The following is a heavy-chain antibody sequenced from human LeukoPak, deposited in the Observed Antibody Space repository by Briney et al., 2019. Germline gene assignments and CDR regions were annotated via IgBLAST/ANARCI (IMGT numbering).Heavy chain of an antibody. CDR2: ISPSGGT. CDR3: ASVTYSDYDDFDS. V-gene: IGHV1-2*02. Sequence: ASVKVSCKASGYPFTGHYMHWMRQAPGQGLEWMGWISPSGGTNYAQKIQGRVTMTRDTSISTAYMELSGLTSDDTAVYYCASVTYSDYDDFDSWGQGTLVTVSS. J-gene: IGHJ4*02. D-gene: IGHD3-22*01. CDR1: GYPFTGHY.